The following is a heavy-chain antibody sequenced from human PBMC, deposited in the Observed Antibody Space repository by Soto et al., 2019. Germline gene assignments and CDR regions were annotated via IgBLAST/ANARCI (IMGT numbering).Heavy chain of an antibody. V-gene: IGHV4-59*01. J-gene: IGHJ4*02. D-gene: IGHD6-19*01. CDR1: GDPISRYH. CDR2: VHNSGST. Sequence: QVQLQESGPGLVKPSETLSLSCTVSGDPISRYHWSWIRQTPGKGLEWIGYVHNSGSTSYNPSLKSRVTISIDTSRKQFFLRLRSVTAADTAVYYCTGDRNNRVWYKYWGQGTLVTVSS. CDR3: TGDRNNRVWYKY.